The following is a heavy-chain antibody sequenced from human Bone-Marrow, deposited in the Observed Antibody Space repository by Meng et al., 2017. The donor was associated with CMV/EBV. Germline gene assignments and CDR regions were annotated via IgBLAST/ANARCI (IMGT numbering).Heavy chain of an antibody. Sequence: SVKVSCKASGGTFSSYAISWVRQAPGQGLEWMGRIIPILGIANYAQKFQGRVTITADKSTSTAYMELSSLRSEDTAVYYCARMVRNVWSGYSFDYWGQGTLVTVSS. CDR3: ARMVRNVWSGYSFDY. CDR2: IIPILGIA. D-gene: IGHD3-3*01. J-gene: IGHJ4*02. V-gene: IGHV1-69*04. CDR1: GGTFSSYA.